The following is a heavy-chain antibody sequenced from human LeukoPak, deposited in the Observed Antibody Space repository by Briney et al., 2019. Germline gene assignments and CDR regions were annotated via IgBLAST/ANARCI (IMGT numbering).Heavy chain of an antibody. D-gene: IGHD3-9*01. CDR1: GYTFTSYG. CDR3: ARATYDILTGYHREEYYFDY. CDR2: ISAYNGNT. V-gene: IGHV1-18*01. Sequence: ASVKVSCKASGYTFTSYGISWVRQAPGQGLEWMGWISAYNGNTNYAQKLQGRVTMTTDTSTSTAYMELRSLRSDDTAVYYCARATYDILTGYHREEYYFDYWGQGTLVTVSS. J-gene: IGHJ4*02.